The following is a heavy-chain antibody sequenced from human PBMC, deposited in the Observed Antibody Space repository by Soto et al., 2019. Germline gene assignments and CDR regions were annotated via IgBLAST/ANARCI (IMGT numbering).Heavy chain of an antibody. Sequence: EVQLVESGGGLVQPGGSLRLSCAASGFTFSSYSMNWVRQAPGKGLEWVSYMSSSSSTIYYADSVKGRFTISRYNAKNSLDLQSNSLRAEDTAVYYCARATQWLNWFDPWGQGTLVTVSS. CDR2: MSSSSSTI. CDR1: GFTFSSYS. CDR3: ARATQWLNWFDP. J-gene: IGHJ5*02. V-gene: IGHV3-48*01. D-gene: IGHD6-19*01.